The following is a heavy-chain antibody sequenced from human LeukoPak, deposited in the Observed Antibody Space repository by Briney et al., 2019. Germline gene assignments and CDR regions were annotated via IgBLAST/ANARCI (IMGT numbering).Heavy chain of an antibody. Sequence: PGGSLRLSCVASGFTLSDHWMYWVRQGPSRGLAHVSRVESDASRTTYADSVKGRFTISRDDAKNTMYLQMNSLRVEDTAVYYCVKGGHKLDIQTTHYYYGLDVRGQGTTVAVS. D-gene: IGHD5-12*01. CDR1: GFTLSDHW. CDR3: VKGGHKLDIQTTHYYYGLDV. J-gene: IGHJ6*02. V-gene: IGHV3-74*03. CDR2: VESDASRT.